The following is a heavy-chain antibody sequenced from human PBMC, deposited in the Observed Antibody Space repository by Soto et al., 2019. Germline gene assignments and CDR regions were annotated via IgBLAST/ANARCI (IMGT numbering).Heavy chain of an antibody. CDR2: ISGSGDIT. D-gene: IGHD4-17*01. J-gene: IGHJ4*02. V-gene: IGHV3-23*01. Sequence: EVQVLESGGGLVQPGGSLRLSCAASGFSFGSYGMSWVRRAPGKGLEWVSVISGSGDITYYADSMQGRFTLSRDNSKNTMVRQMNSLRAEDTAVYYCAKERAPNGGDSLGYFAYWGQGTLVTVSS. CDR3: AKERAPNGGDSLGYFAY. CDR1: GFSFGSYG.